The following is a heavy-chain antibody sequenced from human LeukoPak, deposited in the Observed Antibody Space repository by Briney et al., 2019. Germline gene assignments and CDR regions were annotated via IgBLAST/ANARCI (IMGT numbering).Heavy chain of an antibody. Sequence: ASVKVSCKASGYTFTSYYMHWVRQAPGQGLEWMGWINPNSGGTNYAQKFQGRVTVTRDTSISTAYMELSRLRSDDTAVYYCARDRSSGWYTFDYWGQGTPVTVSS. CDR3: ARDRSSGWYTFDY. CDR2: INPNSGGT. D-gene: IGHD6-19*01. J-gene: IGHJ4*02. CDR1: GYTFTSYY. V-gene: IGHV1-2*02.